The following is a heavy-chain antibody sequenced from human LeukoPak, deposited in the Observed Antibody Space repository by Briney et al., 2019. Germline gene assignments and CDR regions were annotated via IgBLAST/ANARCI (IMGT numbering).Heavy chain of an antibody. CDR2: ISYDGSNK. J-gene: IGHJ4*02. CDR3: AMLSRYFDY. CDR1: GFTFSSYA. V-gene: IGHV3-30*04. Sequence: GGSLRLSCAASGFTFSSYAMHWVRQAPGKGLEWVAVISYDGSNKYYADSVKGRFTISRDNSKNTLYLQMNSLRAEDTAVYYCAMLSRYFDYWGQGTLVTVSS. D-gene: IGHD3-16*02.